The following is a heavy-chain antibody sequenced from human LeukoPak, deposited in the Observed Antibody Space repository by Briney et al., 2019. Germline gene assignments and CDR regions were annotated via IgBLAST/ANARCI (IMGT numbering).Heavy chain of an antibody. CDR2: ITGGGGRT. CDR1: GFTFVSYG. D-gene: IGHD3-22*01. Sequence: GGSLRLSCAASGFTFVSYGMNWVRQAPGKGLEWVSGITGGGGRTYYADSVKGRFTISRDNSKNTLYLQMNSLRAEDTAVYYCAKTPYYDSSGYYSHYFDYWGQGTLVTVSS. CDR3: AKTPYYDSSGYYSHYFDY. V-gene: IGHV3-23*01. J-gene: IGHJ4*02.